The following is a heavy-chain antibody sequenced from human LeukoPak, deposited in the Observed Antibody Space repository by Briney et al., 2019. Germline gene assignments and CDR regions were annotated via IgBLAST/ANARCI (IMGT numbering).Heavy chain of an antibody. CDR3: ARARYCSGGSCPGNY. CDR1: GYTFTSYG. D-gene: IGHD2-15*01. Sequence: GASVKVSCKASGYTFTSYGISWVRQAPGQGLEWMGWISAYNGNTNYAQKFQGRVTMTRNTSISTAYMELSSLRSEDTAVYYCARARYCSGGSCPGNYWGQGTLVTVSS. V-gene: IGHV1-18*01. J-gene: IGHJ4*02. CDR2: ISAYNGNT.